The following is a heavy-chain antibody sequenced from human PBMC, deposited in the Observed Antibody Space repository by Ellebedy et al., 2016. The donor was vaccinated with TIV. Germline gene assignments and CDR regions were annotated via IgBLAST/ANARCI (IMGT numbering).Heavy chain of an antibody. D-gene: IGHD3-22*01. CDR3: ARQARYSDSGAYYAY. CDR1: GGSIGNYY. Sequence: GSLRLSCTVSGGSIGNYYWSWIRQSPGRGLEWIGYTHYSGNTDYNPTLKSRFTMSVDTSKNQVSLKLTSVTAADTAVYYCARQARYSDSGAYYAYWGQGTLVTVSS. CDR2: THYSGNT. J-gene: IGHJ4*02. V-gene: IGHV4-59*01.